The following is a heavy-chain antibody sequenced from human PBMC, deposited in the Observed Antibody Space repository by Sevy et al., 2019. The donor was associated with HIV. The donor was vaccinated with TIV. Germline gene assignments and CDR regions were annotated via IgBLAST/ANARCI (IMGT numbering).Heavy chain of an antibody. CDR3: ARHPGEGTNWFDP. Sequence: SETLSLTCTVSGGSISRSSYYWGWIRQTPGQGLEWIGSIHYSGSTYYNPSLKSRITISVDTSRNQFSLKLRSVTAADTAVYYCARHPGEGTNWFDPWGQGTLVTVSS. J-gene: IGHJ5*02. CDR1: GGSISRSSYY. D-gene: IGHD2-21*01. V-gene: IGHV4-39*01. CDR2: IHYSGST.